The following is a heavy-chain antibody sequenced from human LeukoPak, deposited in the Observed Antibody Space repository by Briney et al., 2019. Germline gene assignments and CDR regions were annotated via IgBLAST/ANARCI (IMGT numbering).Heavy chain of an antibody. CDR3: ARAPHYDPPYDAFDI. D-gene: IGHD3-22*01. CDR2: ISSSSSYI. J-gene: IGHJ3*02. CDR1: GFTFSSYS. V-gene: IGHV3-21*01. Sequence: PGGSLRLSCAASGFTFSSYSMNWVRQAPGKGLEWVSSISSSSSYIYYADSVKGRFTISRDNAKNSLYLQMNSLRAEDTAVYYCARAPHYDPPYDAFDIWGQGTMVTVSS.